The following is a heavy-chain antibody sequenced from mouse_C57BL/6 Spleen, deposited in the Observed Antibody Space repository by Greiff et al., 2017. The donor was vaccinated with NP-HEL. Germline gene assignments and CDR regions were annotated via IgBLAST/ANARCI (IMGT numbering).Heavy chain of an antibody. CDR1: GYTFTDYN. J-gene: IGHJ3*01. CDR3: ARWARYDYGAY. Sequence: EVQLQQSGPELVKPGASVKIPCKASGYTFTDYNMDWVKQSHGKSLEWIGDINPYNGGTSYNQKFKGKATLTVDKSSSTAYMELNSLTSEDSAVYYCARWARYDYGAYWGQGTLVTVSA. CDR2: INPYNGGT. V-gene: IGHV1-18*01. D-gene: IGHD2-4*01.